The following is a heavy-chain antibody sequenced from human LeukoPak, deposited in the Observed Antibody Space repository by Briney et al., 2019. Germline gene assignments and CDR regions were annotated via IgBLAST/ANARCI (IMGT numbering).Heavy chain of an antibody. D-gene: IGHD3-10*01. CDR3: ARAHFSAYYGSE. V-gene: IGHV1-69*13. J-gene: IGHJ4*02. Sequence: SVKVSCKASGDTFSNYAINWVRQAPGRGLEWVGGILPIIGSTKNAQQLQDRVTITADESTNTVYMELTSLRSEDTAIYFCARAHFSAYYGSEWGQGTLVTVSS. CDR1: GDTFSNYA. CDR2: ILPIIGST.